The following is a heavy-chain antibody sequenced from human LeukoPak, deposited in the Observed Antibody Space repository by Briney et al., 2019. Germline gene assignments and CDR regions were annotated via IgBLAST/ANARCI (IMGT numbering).Heavy chain of an antibody. V-gene: IGHV4-59*11. CDR1: GGSISSHY. CDR3: ARITMVRGVRGPYFVY. J-gene: IGHJ4*02. Sequence: PSETLSLTCTVSGGSISSHYWSWIRQPPGKGLEWIGYTYYSGSTNYNPSLKSRVTISVDTSKNQFSLKLSSVTAADTAVYYCARITMVRGVRGPYFVYWGQGTLVTVSS. CDR2: TYYSGST. D-gene: IGHD3-10*01.